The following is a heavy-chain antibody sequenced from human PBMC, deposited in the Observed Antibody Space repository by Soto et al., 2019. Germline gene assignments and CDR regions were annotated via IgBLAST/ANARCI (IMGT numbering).Heavy chain of an antibody. CDR2: IYTSGST. Sequence: SETLSLTCTVSGGSISSYYWSWIRQPAGKGLEWIGRIYTSGSTNYNPSLKSRVTMSVDTSKNQFSLKLSSVTAADTAVYYCARVGKLELLGGAFDIWGQATMVTVSS. V-gene: IGHV4-4*07. J-gene: IGHJ3*02. CDR3: ARVGKLELLGGAFDI. D-gene: IGHD1-7*01. CDR1: GGSISSYY.